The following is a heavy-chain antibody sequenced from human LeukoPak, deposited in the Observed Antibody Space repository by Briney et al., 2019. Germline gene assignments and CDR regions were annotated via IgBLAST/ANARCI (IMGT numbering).Heavy chain of an antibody. J-gene: IGHJ3*02. CDR1: GGSISGDH. CDR3: ARRNDFDI. Sequence: SETLSLTCTVSGGSISGDHWNWIRQPPGKGLEWIGNIYYSGNTNYNPSLKSRDTISVDTSKNQFSLKLSSVTAADTAVYYCARRNDFDIWGQGTMVTVSS. CDR2: IYYSGNT. V-gene: IGHV4-59*08.